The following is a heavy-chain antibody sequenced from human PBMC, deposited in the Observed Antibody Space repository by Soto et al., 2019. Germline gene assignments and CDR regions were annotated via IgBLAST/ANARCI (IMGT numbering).Heavy chain of an antibody. CDR2: IRSNGGTT. J-gene: IGHJ4*02. V-gene: IGHV3-64*01. D-gene: IGHD1-7*01. CDR3: VRRVSGNYDY. CDR1: GFTFSSYD. Sequence: EVQLAESGGGMVQPGGSLRLSCVASGFTFSSYDMHWVRQAPGKGLEYVLSIRSNGGTTYYGNSVKGRFTISRDNSKNTLYLQMGSLRAEDMAVYYCVRRVSGNYDYWGQGTLVTVSS.